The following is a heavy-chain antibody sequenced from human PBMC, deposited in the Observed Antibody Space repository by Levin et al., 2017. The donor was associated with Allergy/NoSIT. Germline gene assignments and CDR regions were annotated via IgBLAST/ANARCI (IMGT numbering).Heavy chain of an antibody. CDR3: ARGPYDYIWGSYRYKRSWFDP. CDR1: GGSFSGYY. CDR2: INHSGST. J-gene: IGHJ5*02. V-gene: IGHV4-34*01. Sequence: SETLSLTCAVYGGSFSGYYWSWIRQPPGKGLEWIGEINHSGSTNYNPSLKSRVTISVDTSKNQFSLKLSSVTAADTAVYYCARGPYDYIWGSYRYKRSWFDPWGQGTLVTVSS. D-gene: IGHD3-16*02.